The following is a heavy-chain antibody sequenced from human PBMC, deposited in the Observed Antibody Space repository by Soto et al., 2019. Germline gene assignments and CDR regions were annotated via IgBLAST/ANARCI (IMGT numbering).Heavy chain of an antibody. CDR1: GGSINSNRW. Sequence: QVKLQESGPGLVKPSGTLSLTCAVSGGSINSNRWWTWVRQAPGKGLDWIGEIHDGGTTNYNLSLKSRVTLSIDESKNQFSLDMKSVSAADTAVYYCAGQWAAGYGAFDPWGQGILVTVSS. CDR2: IHDGGTT. D-gene: IGHD3-9*01. V-gene: IGHV4-4*02. CDR3: AGQWAAGYGAFDP. J-gene: IGHJ5*02.